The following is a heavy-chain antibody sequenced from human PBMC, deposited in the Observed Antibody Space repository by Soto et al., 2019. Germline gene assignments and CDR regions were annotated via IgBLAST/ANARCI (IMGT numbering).Heavy chain of an antibody. CDR3: SVSIFGVVHY. CDR1: GFSLRSQW. Sequence: GGSLRLSCSASGFSLRSQWMHWIRQAPGKGLEWVSRTSPDGSTIYADSVKGRFTISRDNAKNTVYLQMNSLRAEDTAMYYCSVSIFGVVHYWGQGTLVTVSS. V-gene: IGHV3-74*01. J-gene: IGHJ4*02. D-gene: IGHD3-3*01. CDR2: TSPDGST.